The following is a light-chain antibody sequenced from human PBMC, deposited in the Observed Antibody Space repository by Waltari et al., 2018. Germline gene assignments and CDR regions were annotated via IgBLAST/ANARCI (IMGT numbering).Light chain of an antibody. CDR3: CSFTSSSTWV. Sequence: QSALTQPASVSGSPGQSITISCTGTATDLGGYNYASWYQQRPGKAPQLIIFDVSSRPSGISNRFSGSKFGNTASLTISGLQPEDEADYYCCSFTSSSTWVFGGGTKLTVL. CDR2: DVS. J-gene: IGLJ3*02. V-gene: IGLV2-14*01. CDR1: ATDLGGYNY.